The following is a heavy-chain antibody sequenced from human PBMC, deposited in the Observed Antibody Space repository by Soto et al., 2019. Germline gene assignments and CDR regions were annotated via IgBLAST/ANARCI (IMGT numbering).Heavy chain of an antibody. Sequence: KSSETLSLTCAVYGGSFSGYYWSWIRQPPGKGLEWIGEINHSGSTNYNPSLKSRVTISVDTSKNQFSLKLSSVTAADTAVYYCARVPAAKNYYYGMDVWGQGTTVTVSS. CDR1: GGSFSGYY. V-gene: IGHV4-34*01. D-gene: IGHD2-2*01. J-gene: IGHJ6*02. CDR2: INHSGST. CDR3: ARVPAAKNYYYGMDV.